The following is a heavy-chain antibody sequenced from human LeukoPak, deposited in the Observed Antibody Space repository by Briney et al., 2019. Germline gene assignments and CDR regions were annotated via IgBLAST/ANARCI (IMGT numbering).Heavy chain of an antibody. CDR2: IYYSGST. CDR1: GGSISSGSISSYY. Sequence: SETLSLTCTVSGGSISSGSISSYYWSWIRQPPGKGLEWIGYIYYSGSTNYNPSLKSRVTISVDTSKNQFCLKLSSVTAADTAVYYCASPGAVTQTPAGPFDYWGQGTLVTVSS. D-gene: IGHD4-17*01. J-gene: IGHJ4*02. V-gene: IGHV4-61*01. CDR3: ASPGAVTQTPAGPFDY.